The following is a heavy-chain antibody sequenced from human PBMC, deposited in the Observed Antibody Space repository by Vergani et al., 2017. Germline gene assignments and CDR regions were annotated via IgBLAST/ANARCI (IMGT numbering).Heavy chain of an antibody. D-gene: IGHD6-19*01. V-gene: IGHV4-61*01. Sequence: QVQLQESGPGLVKPSETLSLTCTVSNDSVSNTFYYWGWIRQPPGKGLEWIGYIYYSGSTNYNPSLKSRVSISVDTSKNHFSLKLSSVTAADTAVYYCARQWPGIYMDVWGKGTTVTVSS. CDR3: ARQWPGIYMDV. CDR1: NDSVSNTFYY. CDR2: IYYSGST. J-gene: IGHJ6*03.